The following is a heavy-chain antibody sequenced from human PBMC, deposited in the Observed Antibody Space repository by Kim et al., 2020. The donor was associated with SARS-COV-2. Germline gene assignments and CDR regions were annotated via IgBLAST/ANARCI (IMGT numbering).Heavy chain of an antibody. Sequence: ASVKVSCKASGYTFTSYGISWVRQAPGQGLEWMGWISAYNGNTNYAQKLQGRVTMTTDTSTSTAYMELRSLRSDDTAVYYWASPVCGCDCYSLEYYYGRDVWGQGTTVTFSS. CDR2: ISAYNGNT. CDR1: GYTFTSYG. V-gene: IGHV1-18*04. CDR3: ASPVCGCDCYSLEYYYGRDV. D-gene: IGHD2-21*02. J-gene: IGHJ6*02.